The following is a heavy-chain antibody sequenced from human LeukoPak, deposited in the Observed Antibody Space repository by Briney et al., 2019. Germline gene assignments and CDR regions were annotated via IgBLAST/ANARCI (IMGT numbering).Heavy chain of an antibody. D-gene: IGHD6-13*01. V-gene: IGHV3-21*01. J-gene: IGHJ4*01. CDR1: GLTFSSYT. CDR3: ARVSSPYHFVY. Sequence: GGSLRLSCTASGLTFSSYTLDWVRQAPGKGLEWVSYISSSSTYIYYADSVKGRFTISRDNAKNSLYLQMNGLRAEDTAVYYCARVSSPYHFVYWGHGTLVTVSS. CDR2: ISSSSTYI.